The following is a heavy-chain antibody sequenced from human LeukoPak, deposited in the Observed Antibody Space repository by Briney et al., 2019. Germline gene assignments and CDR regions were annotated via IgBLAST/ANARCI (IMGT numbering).Heavy chain of an antibody. Sequence: PSQTLSLTCTVSGGSISSGDYYWSWIRQPPGKGLQWIGYIYYSGSTEYNPSLKSRVTILVDTSKNQFSLKLSSVTAADTAVYFCARGQGSTWTGWFDPWGQGTLVTVSS. V-gene: IGHV4-30-4*08. CDR2: IYYSGST. CDR3: ARGQGSTWTGWFDP. D-gene: IGHD6-13*01. J-gene: IGHJ5*02. CDR1: GGSISSGDYY.